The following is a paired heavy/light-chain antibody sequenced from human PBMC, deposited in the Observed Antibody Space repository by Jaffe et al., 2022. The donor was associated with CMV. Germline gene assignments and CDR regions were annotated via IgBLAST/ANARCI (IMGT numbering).Heavy chain of an antibody. V-gene: IGHV4-59*01. Sequence: QVQLQESGPGLVKPSETLSLTCTVSGGSISSYYWSWIRQPPGKGLEWIGYIYYSGSTNYNPSLKSRVTISVDTSKNQFSLKLSSVTAADTAVYYCARCITMVRGVINWFDPWGQGTLVTVSS. D-gene: IGHD3-10*01. CDR3: ARCITMVRGVINWFDP. CDR1: GGSISSYY. CDR2: IYYSGST. J-gene: IGHJ5*02.
Light chain of an antibody. Sequence: SSELTQDPAVSVALGQTVRITCQGDSLRSYYASWYQQKPGQAPVLVIYGKNNRPSGIPDRFSGSSSGNTASLTITGAQAEDEADYYCNSRDSSGNLWVFGGGTKLTVL. CDR2: GKN. J-gene: IGLJ3*02. CDR1: SLRSYY. CDR3: NSRDSSGNLWV. V-gene: IGLV3-19*01.